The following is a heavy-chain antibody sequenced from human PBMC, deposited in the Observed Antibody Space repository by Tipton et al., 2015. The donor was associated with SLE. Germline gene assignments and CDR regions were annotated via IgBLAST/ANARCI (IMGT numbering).Heavy chain of an antibody. CDR3: ARESRRYSGSPGAFDI. CDR1: GYTFTSYG. CDR2: ISAYNGNT. D-gene: IGHD1-26*01. J-gene: IGHJ3*02. V-gene: IGHV1-18*01. Sequence: QLVQPGPEVKKPGASVKVSCKASGYTFTSYGISWVRQAPGQGLEWMGWISAYNGNTNYAQKLQGRVTMTTDTSTSTAYMELRSLRSDDTAVYYCARESRRYSGSPGAFDIWGQGTMVTVSS.